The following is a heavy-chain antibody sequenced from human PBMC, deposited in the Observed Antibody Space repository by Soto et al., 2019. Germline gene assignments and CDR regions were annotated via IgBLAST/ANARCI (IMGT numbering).Heavy chain of an antibody. CDR1: GFTFSSYA. CDR2: ISGSGGST. V-gene: IGHV3-23*01. CDR3: AKEIGTPRIYCGGDCSYFDY. J-gene: IGHJ4*02. Sequence: GGSLRLSCAASGFTFSSYAMSWVRQAPGKGLEWVSAISGSGGSTYYADSVKGRFTISRDNSKNTLYLQMNSLRAEDTAVYYCAKEIGTPRIYCGGDCSYFDYWGQGTLVTVSS. D-gene: IGHD2-21*01.